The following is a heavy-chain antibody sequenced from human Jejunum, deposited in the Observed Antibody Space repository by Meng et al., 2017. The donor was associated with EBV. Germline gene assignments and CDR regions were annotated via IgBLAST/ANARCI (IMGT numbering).Heavy chain of an antibody. Sequence: EVQLLESGGGLVQPGGSLRLSCAASGFTFSSSTMSRVRQAPGKGLEWVSAISGNGGSTYYADSVKGRFTISRDNSKNTLCLQMNSLRADDTAVYYCAKLTDSWGQGTLVTVPS. J-gene: IGHJ4*02. CDR2: ISGNGGST. V-gene: IGHV3-23*01. CDR1: GFTFSSST. D-gene: IGHD3-16*01. CDR3: AKLTDS.